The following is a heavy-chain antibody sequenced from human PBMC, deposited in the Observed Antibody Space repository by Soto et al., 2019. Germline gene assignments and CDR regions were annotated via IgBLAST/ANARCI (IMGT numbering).Heavy chain of an antibody. CDR3: ARGLGTVTTGVSTYMDV. CDR1: GGSFNSNY. Sequence: PSETLSLTCAVSGGSFNSNYWTWVRQPPGKGLEGIGEINHSGSTNYNPSLKSRVTISVDTSKNQFSLKLRSAPAADTAVYYCARGLGTVTTGVSTYMDVWGKGTTVTVSS. J-gene: IGHJ6*03. V-gene: IGHV4-34*01. CDR2: INHSGST. D-gene: IGHD4-17*01.